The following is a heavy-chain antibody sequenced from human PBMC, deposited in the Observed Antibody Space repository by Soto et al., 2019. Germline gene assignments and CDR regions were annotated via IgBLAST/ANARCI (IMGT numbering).Heavy chain of an antibody. CDR1: GYSFTTYW. CDR2: IYPGDSDT. V-gene: IGHV5-51*01. CDR3: ARQGGWSKGDDY. D-gene: IGHD1-26*01. Sequence: GDSLKISCKGSGYSFTTYWIAWVRQMPGKGLEWMGIIYPGDSDTRYGPSFQGQVTISADKSISTAYLQWSSLKASDSAIYYCARQGGWSKGDDYWGPGTLVTVSS. J-gene: IGHJ4*02.